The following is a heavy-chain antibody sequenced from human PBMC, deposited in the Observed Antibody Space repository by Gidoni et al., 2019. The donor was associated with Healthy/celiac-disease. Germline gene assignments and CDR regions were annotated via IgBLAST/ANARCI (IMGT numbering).Heavy chain of an antibody. J-gene: IGHJ4*02. CDR3: AKDRSLLRWYPFDY. CDR2: ISYDGSNK. Sequence: QVQLVESGGGVVQPGRSLRLSCAASGFPFSSDGMPWVRQAPGKGLEWVAVISYDGSNKYYADSVKGRFTISRDNSKNTLYLQMNSLRAEDTAVYYCAKDRSLLRWYPFDYWGQGTLVTVSS. D-gene: IGHD4-17*01. CDR1: GFPFSSDG. V-gene: IGHV3-30*18.